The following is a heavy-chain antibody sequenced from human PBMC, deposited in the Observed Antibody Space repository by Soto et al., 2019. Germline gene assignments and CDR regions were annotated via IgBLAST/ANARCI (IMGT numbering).Heavy chain of an antibody. J-gene: IGHJ4*02. CDR2: ISGSGST. D-gene: IGHD1-1*01. CDR3: SREVQPVVRREYDY. Sequence: RVVAGGSLRLFCAVSGFTFSSCTMNWVRQFPGKGLEWVSSISGSGSTYYADSVKGRFTVSRDNAKNSLYLQMSSLRAEDTAVYYCSREVQPVVRREYDYWGQRTLVTVSS. CDR1: GFTFSSCT. V-gene: IGHV3-21*01.